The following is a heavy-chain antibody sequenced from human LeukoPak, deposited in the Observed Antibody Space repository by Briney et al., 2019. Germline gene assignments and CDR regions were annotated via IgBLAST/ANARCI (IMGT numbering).Heavy chain of an antibody. Sequence: GGSLRLSCAASGFTFSSYGMHWVRQAPGKGLEWVAFIQYDGNNKNYADSVKGRFTISRDNSKNTLYLQMNSLRAEDTDIYYCAKEPVMVRTTHSLDYWGQGTLVTVSS. CDR3: AKEPVMVRTTHSLDY. CDR2: IQYDGNNK. J-gene: IGHJ4*02. V-gene: IGHV3-30*02. CDR1: GFTFSSYG. D-gene: IGHD2/OR15-2a*01.